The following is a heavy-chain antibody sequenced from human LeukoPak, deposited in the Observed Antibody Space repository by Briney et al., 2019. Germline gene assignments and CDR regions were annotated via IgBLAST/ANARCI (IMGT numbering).Heavy chain of an antibody. V-gene: IGHV3-53*01. CDR1: GFTVSREY. Sequence: GGSLRLSCAASGFTVSREYMNWVRQAPGKGLEWVSVIYSGGYTYYADSVKGRFTISRDNSKNTLYLQMNSLRAEDTAVYYCAKDLGEQWLITAFDYWGQGTLVTVSS. J-gene: IGHJ4*02. CDR3: AKDLGEQWLITAFDY. CDR2: IYSGGYT. D-gene: IGHD6-19*01.